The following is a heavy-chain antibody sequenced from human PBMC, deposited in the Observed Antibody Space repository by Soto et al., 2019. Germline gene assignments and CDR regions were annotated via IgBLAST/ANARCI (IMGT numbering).Heavy chain of an antibody. D-gene: IGHD5-18*01. J-gene: IGHJ4*02. CDR2: IYYSGST. CDR1: GGSISGSNYY. V-gene: IGHV4-39*01. CDR3: ARGYGRNFDY. Sequence: SSETLSLTYAVSGGSISGSNYYRDWIRQPPGKGLEWIGSIYYSGSTYYNPSLKSRVTISVDTSKNQFSLKLSSVTAADTAVYYCARGYGRNFDYWGQGTLVTVSS.